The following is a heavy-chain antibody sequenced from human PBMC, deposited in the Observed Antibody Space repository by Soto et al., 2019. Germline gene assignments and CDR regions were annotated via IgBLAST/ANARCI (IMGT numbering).Heavy chain of an antibody. CDR2: INHGGENT. CDR3: AIDESSGDYRTRDY. J-gene: IGHJ4*02. Sequence: GGSLRLSCVVSELTLSNFALAWVRQAPAKGLEWVSTINHGGENTHYSDSVKGRFTISKDISKNTVHLYMNSLRPDDTAVYYCAIDESSGDYRTRDYWGQGTLVTVSS. CDR1: ELTLSNFA. V-gene: IGHV3-23*01. D-gene: IGHD4-17*01.